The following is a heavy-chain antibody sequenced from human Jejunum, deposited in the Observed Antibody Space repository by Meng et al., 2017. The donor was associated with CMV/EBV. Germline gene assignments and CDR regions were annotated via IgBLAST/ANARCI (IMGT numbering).Heavy chain of an antibody. D-gene: IGHD2-2*01. CDR3: AKGRAGSTSCFDY. J-gene: IGHJ4*02. CDR1: GFTFGSYA. Sequence: SGFTFGSYAMSWVRLAPGKGLEWVSGITDSGGSTNYADSVKGRFTISRDNSKNTLYLQMNSLRAEDTAVYYCAKGRAGSTSCFDYWGQGTLVTVSS. V-gene: IGHV3-23*01. CDR2: ITDSGGST.